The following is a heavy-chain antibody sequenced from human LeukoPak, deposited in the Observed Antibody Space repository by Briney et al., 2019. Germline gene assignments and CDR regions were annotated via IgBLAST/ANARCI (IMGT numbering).Heavy chain of an antibody. CDR1: GYTFTSYD. CDR2: MNPNSGNT. J-gene: IGHJ6*02. D-gene: IGHD6-19*01. CDR3: ARRLIVWLDRSGEGMDV. V-gene: IGHV1-8*01. Sequence: ASVKVSCKASGYTFTSYDINWVRQATGQGLEWMGWMNPNSGNTGYAQKFQGRVTMTRNTSISTAYMELSSLRSEDTAVYYCARRLIVWLDRSGEGMDVWGQGTTVTVSS.